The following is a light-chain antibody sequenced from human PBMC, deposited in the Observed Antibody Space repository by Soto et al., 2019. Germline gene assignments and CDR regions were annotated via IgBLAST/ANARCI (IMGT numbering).Light chain of an antibody. J-gene: IGKJ1*01. CDR3: QQYGSSPGT. CDR2: GAS. Sequence: EIVLTQSPGTLSLSPGERATLSCRASQSVSSYLAWYQQKPGQAPRLLIYGASSRATGIPDRFSGRGSGTDFTLTISRLEPEDFAVYYCQQYGSSPGTFGQGTKVEIK. CDR1: QSVSSY. V-gene: IGKV3-20*01.